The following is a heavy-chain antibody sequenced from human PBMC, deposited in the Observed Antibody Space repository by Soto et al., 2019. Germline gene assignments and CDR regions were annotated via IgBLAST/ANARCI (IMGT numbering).Heavy chain of an antibody. CDR2: ISTSSNYI. J-gene: IGHJ3*02. Sequence: NPGGSLRLSCAASGFTFSSYSMNWVRQAPGKGLEWVSSISTSSNYIYYADSVKGRFTISRGNAKNSLYLQMNSLRAEDTALYYCARSITMIVVRTDDAFDIWGQGTMVTVSS. V-gene: IGHV3-21*01. CDR3: ARSITMIVVRTDDAFDI. D-gene: IGHD3-22*01. CDR1: GFTFSSYS.